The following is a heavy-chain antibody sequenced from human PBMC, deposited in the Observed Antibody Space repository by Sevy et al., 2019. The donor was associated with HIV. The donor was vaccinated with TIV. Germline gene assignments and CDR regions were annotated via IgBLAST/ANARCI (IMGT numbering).Heavy chain of an antibody. D-gene: IGHD4-4*01. Sequence: LETLSLTCTVSGGSISSYYWSWIRQPPGKGLEWIGYFYYSGDTDYNSSLKNRVTISVDKSKNQLSLRLSSVTAADTAVYYCARERYDSNWYGLESGNDALDVWGQGTLVTVSS. J-gene: IGHJ3*01. V-gene: IGHV4-59*01. CDR2: FYYSGDT. CDR3: ARERYDSNWYGLESGNDALDV. CDR1: GGSISSYY.